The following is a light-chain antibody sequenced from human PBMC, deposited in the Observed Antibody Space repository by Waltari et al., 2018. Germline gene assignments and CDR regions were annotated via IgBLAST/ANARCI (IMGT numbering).Light chain of an antibody. CDR2: WAS. CDR1: QSVLYSSNNKNY. Sequence: DIVMTQSPDSLAVSLGERATINCKSSQSVLYSSNNKNYLAWYQQKPGQPPKLLIYWASTRESGIPDRCSCSGYRTYFTLTLSSLQAEDVAFYYCQQYYSTPWTFGQGTKVEVK. V-gene: IGKV4-1*01. CDR3: QQYYSTPWT. J-gene: IGKJ1*01.